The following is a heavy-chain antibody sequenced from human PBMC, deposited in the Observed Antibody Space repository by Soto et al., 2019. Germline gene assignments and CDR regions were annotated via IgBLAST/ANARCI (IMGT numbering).Heavy chain of an antibody. Sequence: QVQLVESGGGGVQPGRSLRLTCAASGFTFSSNGMHWVRQAPGKGLEWVALVAYDGSKTYYGDSVRGGFTISRDNSENTLYLQMNSLRAEDTAVYYCARWVGGSMYDNSGKYDSWGQGTLVTVSS. CDR1: GFTFSSNG. V-gene: IGHV3-30*03. CDR2: VAYDGSKT. J-gene: IGHJ5*01. CDR3: ARWVGGSMYDNSGKYDS. D-gene: IGHD3-22*01.